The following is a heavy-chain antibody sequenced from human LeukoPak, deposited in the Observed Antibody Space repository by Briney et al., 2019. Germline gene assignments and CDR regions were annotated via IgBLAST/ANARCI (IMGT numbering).Heavy chain of an antibody. CDR3: AKDRIVESTFDY. CDR2: ISYDGSNK. V-gene: IGHV3-30*18. CDR1: GFTFSSYG. Sequence: GGSLRLSCAASGFTFSSYGMHWVRQAPGKGLEWVAVISYDGSNKYYADSVKGRFTISRDNSKNTLYLQMNSLRAEDTAVYYCAKDRIVESTFDYWGQGTLVTVSS. J-gene: IGHJ4*02. D-gene: IGHD1-26*01.